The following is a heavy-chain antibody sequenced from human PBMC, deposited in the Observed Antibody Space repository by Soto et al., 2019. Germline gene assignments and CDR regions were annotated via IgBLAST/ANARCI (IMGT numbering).Heavy chain of an antibody. D-gene: IGHD1-26*01. J-gene: IGHJ4*02. CDR1: GGTFSSYT. V-gene: IGHV1-69*04. Sequence: SVKVSCKASGGTFSSYTISWVRQAPGQGLEWMGRIIPILGIANYAQKFQSRVTITADKSTSTAYMELSSLRSEDTAVYYCARDPLKRGSYPRYWGQGTLVTVSS. CDR2: IIPILGIA. CDR3: ARDPLKRGSYPRY.